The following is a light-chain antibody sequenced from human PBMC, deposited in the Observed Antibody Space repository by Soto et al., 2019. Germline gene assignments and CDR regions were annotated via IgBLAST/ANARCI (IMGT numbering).Light chain of an antibody. J-gene: IGKJ4*01. CDR2: GAS. Sequence: EIVLTQSPGTLSLSPGERATLSCRASQSVSSSYLAWYQQKPGLAPRLLIYGASSRATGIPDRFSGSGSGTDFTLTISRLEPEDFAVYYCQQYGSSPLLTFGGGTKVEIK. V-gene: IGKV3-20*01. CDR1: QSVSSSY. CDR3: QQYGSSPLLT.